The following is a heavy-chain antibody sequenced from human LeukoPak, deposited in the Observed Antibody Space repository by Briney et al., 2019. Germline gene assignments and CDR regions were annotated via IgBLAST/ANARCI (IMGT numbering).Heavy chain of an antibody. CDR2: FDPEDGET. CDR3: ATSSLVRGPTEPLDAFDI. Sequence: GASVKVSCKVSGYTLTELSMHWVRQAPGKGLEWMGGFDPEDGETIYAQKFQGRVTMTEDTSTDTAYMELSSLRSEDTAVYYCATSSLVRGPTEPLDAFDIWGQGTMVTVSS. V-gene: IGHV1-24*01. CDR1: GYTLTELS. J-gene: IGHJ3*02. D-gene: IGHD3-10*01.